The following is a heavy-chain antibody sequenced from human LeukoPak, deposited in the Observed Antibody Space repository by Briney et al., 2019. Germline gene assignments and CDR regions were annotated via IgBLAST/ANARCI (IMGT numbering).Heavy chain of an antibody. CDR3: ARNNNFVGATNNDAFDI. J-gene: IGHJ3*02. D-gene: IGHD1-26*01. Sequence: SETLSLTCTVSGDSISRNYWSWIRQAPGKGLEWIACMFYTGTTNYNPSPKSRLTTSIDTSKSQFSLKLSSVTAADTAVYYCARNNNFVGATNNDAFDIWGQGTMVTVSP. V-gene: IGHV4-59*01. CDR2: MFYTGTT. CDR1: GDSISRNY.